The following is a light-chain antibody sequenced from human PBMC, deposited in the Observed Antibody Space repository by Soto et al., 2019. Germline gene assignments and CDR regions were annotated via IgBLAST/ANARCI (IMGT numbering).Light chain of an antibody. CDR3: QQYGNSPPT. J-gene: IGKJ1*01. CDR2: GAS. V-gene: IGKV3-20*01. Sequence: EIVMTQSPATLSVSPGERATLSCRASQSVSSYLAWYQQKPGQAPRLLIYGASSRATGIPDRFSGSGSGTDFTLTISRLEPEDFAVYYCQQYGNSPPTFGQGTKVDIK. CDR1: QSVSSY.